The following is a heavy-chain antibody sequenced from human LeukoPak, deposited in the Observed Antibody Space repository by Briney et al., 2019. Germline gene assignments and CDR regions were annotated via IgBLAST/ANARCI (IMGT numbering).Heavy chain of an antibody. V-gene: IGHV4-39*01. J-gene: IGHJ1*01. Sequence: SETLSLTCTVSGGSISSNSYYWGWIRQPPGKGLEWIGVIYYSGSTYYNPSLKSRVTISVDTSKNQFPLKLSSVTAADTAVYYCARLQASYQEYFQHWGQGTLVTVSS. CDR3: ARLQASYQEYFQH. D-gene: IGHD1-26*01. CDR1: GGSISSNSYY. CDR2: IYYSGST.